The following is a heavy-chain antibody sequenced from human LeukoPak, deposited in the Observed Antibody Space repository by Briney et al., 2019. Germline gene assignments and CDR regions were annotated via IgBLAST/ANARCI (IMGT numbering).Heavy chain of an antibody. Sequence: GGSLRLSCATSGFTFSSHTINWVRQAPGKGLEWVSSISGSSSYIYYADSVKGRFTISRDNAKNSVYLQMNSLRAEDTAVYYCARDPIASGYFYYYMDVWGKGTTVTVSS. V-gene: IGHV3-21*01. CDR2: ISGSSSYI. D-gene: IGHD6-13*01. CDR1: GFTFSSHT. CDR3: ARDPIASGYFYYYMDV. J-gene: IGHJ6*03.